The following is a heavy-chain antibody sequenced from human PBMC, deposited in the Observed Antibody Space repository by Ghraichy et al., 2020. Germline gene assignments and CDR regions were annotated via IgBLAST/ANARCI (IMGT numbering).Heavy chain of an antibody. CDR1: GFTFNNYA. J-gene: IGHJ4*02. D-gene: IGHD5-12*01. V-gene: IGHV3-23*01. Sequence: GGSLRLSCAASGFTFNNYAMSWVRQAPGQGLECVSVISAGGVTTYHADSVKGRFTISRDNSKNTLYLQMHNLRAEDTAVYYCAKTRGVVATAFDSWGQGTLVTVSS. CDR2: ISAGGVTT. CDR3: AKTRGVVATAFDS.